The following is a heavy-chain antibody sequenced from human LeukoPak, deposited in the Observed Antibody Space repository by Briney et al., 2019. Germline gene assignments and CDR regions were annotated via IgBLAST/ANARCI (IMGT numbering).Heavy chain of an antibody. CDR3: ARHEPRWFGIDY. CDR1: GYSFTNYW. Sequence: GESLKISCKGSGYSFTNYWIGWVRQTPGKGLEWMGIIYPGDSDTSYSPSFQGQVTISADKSITTAYLQWSSLKASDTAMYYCARHEPRWFGIDYWGHGTLVTVSS. J-gene: IGHJ4*01. CDR2: IYPGDSDT. D-gene: IGHD3-10*01. V-gene: IGHV5-51*01.